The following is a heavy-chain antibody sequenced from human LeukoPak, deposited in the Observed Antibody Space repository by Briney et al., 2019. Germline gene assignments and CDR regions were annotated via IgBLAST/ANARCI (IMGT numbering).Heavy chain of an antibody. V-gene: IGHV1-2*02. CDR2: INPNSGGT. J-gene: IGHJ4*02. CDR1: GYTFTGYY. CDR3: ASDETGYSYGSYYFDY. Sequence: ASVKVSCMASGYTFTGYYMHWVRPAPGQGLEWMGWINPNSGGTNYAQKFQGRVTISRNTSISTAYMELSRLGSDDTAVYYCASDETGYSYGSYYFDYWGQGTLVTVSS. D-gene: IGHD5-18*01.